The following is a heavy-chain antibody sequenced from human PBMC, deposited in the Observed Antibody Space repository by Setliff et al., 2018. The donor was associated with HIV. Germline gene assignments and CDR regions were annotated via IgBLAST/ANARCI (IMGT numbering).Heavy chain of an antibody. CDR2: IIPIFGST. CDR1: GYIFRSFG. Sequence: ASVKVSCKASGYIFRSFGISCVRQAPGQGLEWMGGIIPIFGSTKYAQKFQGRVTITADESTSTADMELSSLRSEDTAVYYCARDDHYYDSGSYYSDWYFDLWGRGTLVTAPQ. J-gene: IGHJ2*01. CDR3: ARDDHYYDSGSYYSDWYFDL. D-gene: IGHD3-10*01. V-gene: IGHV1-69*13.